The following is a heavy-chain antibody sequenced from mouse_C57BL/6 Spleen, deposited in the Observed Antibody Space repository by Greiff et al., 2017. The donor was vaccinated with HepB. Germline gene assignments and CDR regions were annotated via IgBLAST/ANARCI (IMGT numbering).Heavy chain of an antibody. CDR2: IWSGGST. Sequence: VQLQQSGPGLVQPSQRLSITCTVSGFSFTSYGVHWVRQSPGKGLEWLGVIWSGGSTDYNAAFISRLSISKDNSKSQVFFKMNSLQADDTAIYYCARIYDYDEAWFAYWGQGTLVTVSA. D-gene: IGHD2-4*01. V-gene: IGHV2-2*01. J-gene: IGHJ3*01. CDR3: ARIYDYDEAWFAY. CDR1: GFSFTSYG.